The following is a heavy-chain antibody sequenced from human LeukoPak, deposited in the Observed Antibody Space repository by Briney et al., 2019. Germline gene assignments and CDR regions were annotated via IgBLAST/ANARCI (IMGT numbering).Heavy chain of an antibody. J-gene: IGHJ4*02. CDR2: ISSSSSYI. Sequence: GGSPRLSCAASGFTFSSYSMNWVRQAPGKGLEWVSSISSSSSYIYYADSVKGRFTISRDNAKNSLYLQMNSLRAEDTAVYYCASNAAAVVLRDYWGQGTLVTVSS. V-gene: IGHV3-21*01. CDR1: GFTFSSYS. CDR3: ASNAAAVVLRDY. D-gene: IGHD6-13*01.